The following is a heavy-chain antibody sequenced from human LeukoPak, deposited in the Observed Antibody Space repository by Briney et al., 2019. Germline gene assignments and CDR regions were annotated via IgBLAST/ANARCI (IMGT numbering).Heavy chain of an antibody. V-gene: IGHV4-61*02. D-gene: IGHD3-22*01. CDR3: ARAKRGSGYFE. CDR1: GGSISSGSYY. Sequence: SETLSLTCTVSGGSISSGSYYWNWIRQPAGKGLEWIGRIYTSGSTNYNNNPSLKSRVTISVDTSKNQFSLNLSSVTAADTAVYYCARAKRGSGYFEWGQGTLVTVSS. J-gene: IGHJ4*02. CDR2: IYTSGST.